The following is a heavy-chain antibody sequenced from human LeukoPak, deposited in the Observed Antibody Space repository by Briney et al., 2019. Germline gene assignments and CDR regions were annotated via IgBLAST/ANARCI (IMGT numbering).Heavy chain of an antibody. CDR2: ISWNSGSI. CDR3: AKAPTRCSSSSL. Sequence: PGGSLRLSCAASGFTFDDYAMHWVRQAPGKGLEWVSGISWNSGSIGYADSVKGRFTIPRDNAKNSLYLQMNSLRAEDTALYYCAKAPTRCSSSSLWGQGTLVTVSS. D-gene: IGHD6-13*01. V-gene: IGHV3-9*01. J-gene: IGHJ4*02. CDR1: GFTFDDYA.